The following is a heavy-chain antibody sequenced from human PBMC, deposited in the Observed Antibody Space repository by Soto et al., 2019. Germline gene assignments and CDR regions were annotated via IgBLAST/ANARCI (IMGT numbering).Heavy chain of an antibody. J-gene: IGHJ4*02. CDR2: ISAYNGNT. CDR1: GYTFTSYG. V-gene: IGHV1-18*01. CDR3: APAYCSSTSCYDY. D-gene: IGHD2-2*01. Sequence: QVQLVQSGAEVKKPGASVKASCKASGYTFTSYGISWVRQAPGQGLEWMGWISAYNGNTNYAQKLQGRVTMTTDPSTSTAYMELRSLRSADTAVYYCAPAYCSSTSCYDYWGQGTLVTV.